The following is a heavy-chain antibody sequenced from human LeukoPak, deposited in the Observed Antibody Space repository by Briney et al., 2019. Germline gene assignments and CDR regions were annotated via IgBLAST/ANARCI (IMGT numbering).Heavy chain of an antibody. CDR3: ARESCSGNSCYYFDY. Sequence: ASVKVSCKTSGYXFTRNFFHWVRQAPGHGLEWMGVFNLSGDSATYSQSFQGRVTMTRDTSTSTVYMEMSSLRYEDTAVYYCARESCSGNSCYYFDYWGQGTLVTVSS. D-gene: IGHD2-15*01. CDR2: FNLSGDSA. J-gene: IGHJ4*02. CDR1: GYXFTRNF. V-gene: IGHV1-46*01.